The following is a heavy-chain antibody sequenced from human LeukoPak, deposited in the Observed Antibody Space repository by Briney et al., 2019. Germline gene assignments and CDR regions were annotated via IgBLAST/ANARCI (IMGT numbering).Heavy chain of an antibody. J-gene: IGHJ2*01. CDR2: ISSSSSYI. CDR3: ARDLGLGYWYFDL. D-gene: IGHD3-16*01. Sequence: GGSLRLSCAASGFTFSSYSMNWVRQAPGKGLEWVSSISSSSSYIYYADSVKGRFTISRDNAKNSLCLQMNSLRAEDTAVYYCARDLGLGYWYFDLWGRGTLVTVSS. CDR1: GFTFSSYS. V-gene: IGHV3-21*01.